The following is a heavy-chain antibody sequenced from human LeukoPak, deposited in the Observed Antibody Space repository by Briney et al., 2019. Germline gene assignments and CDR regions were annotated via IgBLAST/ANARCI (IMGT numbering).Heavy chain of an antibody. J-gene: IGHJ4*02. Sequence: PSETLSLTCTVSGGSISSGGYYWSWIRQHPGKGLEWIGYIYYSGSTYYNPSLKSRVTISVDTSKNQFSLKLSSVTAAYTAVYYCARSAFDYDFFDYWGQGTLVTVSS. V-gene: IGHV4-31*03. D-gene: IGHD4-17*01. CDR2: IYYSGST. CDR3: ARSAFDYDFFDY. CDR1: GGSISSGGYY.